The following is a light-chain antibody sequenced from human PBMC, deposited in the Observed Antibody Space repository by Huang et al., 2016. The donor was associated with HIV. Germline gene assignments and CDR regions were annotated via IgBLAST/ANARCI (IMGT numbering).Light chain of an antibody. CDR3: QQYNDWPPLT. Sequence: EIEMTQYPATLSVSPGERATLSCRASQSVNTDLAWYQKKKGQAPRLLIYGASPRATGIPAKFNGTGSGTEFSLTISNLQSEDFAVYYCQQYNDWPPLTFGGGTEVEL. CDR2: GAS. V-gene: IGKV3-15*01. CDR1: QSVNTD. J-gene: IGKJ4*01.